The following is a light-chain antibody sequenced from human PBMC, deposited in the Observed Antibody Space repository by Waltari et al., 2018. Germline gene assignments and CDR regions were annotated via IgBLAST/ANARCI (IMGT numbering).Light chain of an antibody. J-gene: IGKJ2*01. CDR3: QQCYSTPYT. CDR1: QSVRSY. Sequence: EIVLTQSPATLSLPPGERSTLSCRASQSVRSYLAWYQQKLGQAPRLLIYDVSNRATGIPARFSGSGSGTDFTLTISSLEPEDFAVYYCQQCYSTPYTFGQGTKLEIK. CDR2: DVS. V-gene: IGKV3-11*01.